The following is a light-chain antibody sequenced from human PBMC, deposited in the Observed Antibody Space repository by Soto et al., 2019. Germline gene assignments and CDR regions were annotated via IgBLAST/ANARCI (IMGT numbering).Light chain of an antibody. V-gene: IGLV2-11*01. CDR2: DVS. Sequence: QSALTQPRSVSGSPGQSVTISCTGTSSDVGGYNYVSWYQQHPGKAPKLMIYDVSKRPSGGPDRFSGSKSGNTASLTISGLQAEDEADYYCCSYAGSSTVVFCGGTELTVL. CDR3: CSYAGSSTVV. J-gene: IGLJ2*01. CDR1: SSDVGGYNY.